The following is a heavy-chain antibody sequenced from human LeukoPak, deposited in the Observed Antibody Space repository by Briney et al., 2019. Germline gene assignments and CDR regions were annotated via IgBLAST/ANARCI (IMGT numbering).Heavy chain of an antibody. CDR3: ARDRSQPEYPGGYYYGMDV. CDR1: GDSVSSNSAA. D-gene: IGHD3-16*01. Sequence: SQTLSLTCAISGDSVSSNSAAWNWIRQSASRGLEWLGRTYYRSKWYNDYAVSVKSRITINPDTSKNQFSLQLNSVTPEDTAVYYCARDRSQPEYPGGYYYGMDVWGQGTTVTVSS. CDR2: TYYRSKWYN. V-gene: IGHV6-1*01. J-gene: IGHJ6*02.